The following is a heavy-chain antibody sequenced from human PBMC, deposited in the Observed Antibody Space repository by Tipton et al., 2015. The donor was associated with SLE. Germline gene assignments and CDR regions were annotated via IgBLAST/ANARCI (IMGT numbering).Heavy chain of an antibody. CDR2: VNHRGST. V-gene: IGHV4-34*01. CDR1: GESFNNNY. Sequence: TLSLTCVISGESFNNNYWSWVRQPPGKGLEWIGEVNHRGSTHYNPSLKSRVTISGDTSKNQFSLKLSSVTAADTAVYYCARGGVGGYDYFDYWGQGTLVTVSS. J-gene: IGHJ4*02. CDR3: ARGGVGGYDYFDY. D-gene: IGHD5-12*01.